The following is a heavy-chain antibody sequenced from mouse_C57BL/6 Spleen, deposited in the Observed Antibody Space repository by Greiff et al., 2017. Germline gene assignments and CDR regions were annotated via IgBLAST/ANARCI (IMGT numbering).Heavy chain of an antibody. CDR1: GYTFTSSW. V-gene: IGHV1-52*01. Sequence: QFQLQQPGAELVGPGSSVKLSCKASGYTFTSSWRHWVKQRPIKGLEWIGNIAPSDSETHYNQKFKDKATLTVDKSSSTAYMQLSSLTSEDSAVYYCARGGYYGSSYDYAMDYWGQGTSVTVSS. D-gene: IGHD1-1*01. J-gene: IGHJ4*01. CDR3: ARGGYYGSSYDYAMDY. CDR2: IAPSDSET.